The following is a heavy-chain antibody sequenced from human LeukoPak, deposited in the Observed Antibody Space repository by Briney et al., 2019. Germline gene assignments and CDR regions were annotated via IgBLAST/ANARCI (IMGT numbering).Heavy chain of an antibody. J-gene: IGHJ4*02. V-gene: IGHV3-11*01. CDR1: GFTFSDYY. D-gene: IGHD3-22*01. CDR3: ARDRLGDYDHSGYYDK. Sequence: GGSLRLSCAASGFTFSDYYMSWLRQAPGKGLEWVEYICDSGRTVYYAGSVKGRFTISRDNAKNSVYLQMNNLRAEDTAVYYCARDRLGDYDHSGYYDKWGQGTLVTVSS. CDR2: ICDSGRTV.